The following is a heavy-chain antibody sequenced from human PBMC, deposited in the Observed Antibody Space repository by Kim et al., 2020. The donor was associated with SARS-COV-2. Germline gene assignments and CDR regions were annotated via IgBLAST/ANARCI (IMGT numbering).Heavy chain of an antibody. CDR3: ARLHSLYGLEPGY. V-gene: IGHV4-34*01. CDR1: GGSFSGYY. CDR2: INHSGST. D-gene: IGHD3-10*01. Sequence: SETLSLTCAVYGGSFSGYYWSWIRQPPGKGLEWIGEINHSGSTNYNPSLKSRVTISVDTSKNQFSLKLSSVTAADTAVYYCARLHSLYGLEPGYWGQGTLVTVSS. J-gene: IGHJ4*02.